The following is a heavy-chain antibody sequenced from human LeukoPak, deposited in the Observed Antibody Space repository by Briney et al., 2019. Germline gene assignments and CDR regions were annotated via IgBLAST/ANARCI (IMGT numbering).Heavy chain of an antibody. CDR3: ARDYFSDYVFDF. Sequence: ASVKVSCKASGYTFTSYDINWVRQATGQGLEWMGFTSADNGHTNYVQKFQGRVTMTTDTSTNTAYMELRSLRFDDTAMYYCARDYFSDYVFDFWGQGTLITVSS. V-gene: IGHV1-18*01. D-gene: IGHD3-10*02. CDR1: GYTFTSYD. J-gene: IGHJ4*02. CDR2: TSADNGHT.